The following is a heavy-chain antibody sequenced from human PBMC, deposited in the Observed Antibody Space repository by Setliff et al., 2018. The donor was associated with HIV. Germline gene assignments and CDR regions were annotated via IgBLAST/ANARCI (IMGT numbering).Heavy chain of an antibody. CDR2: IKQDGSEK. CDR3: AKDQGYGESLPYY. Sequence: SWIRQHPGKGLEWVANIKQDGSEKDYVDSVKSRFTISRDNTKNSLYLQMNRLRADDTAVYYCAKDQGYGESLPYYWGQGTLVTVSS. D-gene: IGHD3-10*01. J-gene: IGHJ4*02. V-gene: IGHV3-7*03.